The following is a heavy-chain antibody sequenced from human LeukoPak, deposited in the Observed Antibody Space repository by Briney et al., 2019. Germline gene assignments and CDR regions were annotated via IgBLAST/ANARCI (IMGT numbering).Heavy chain of an antibody. V-gene: IGHV3-7*01. Sequence: GGSLRLSCAASGFTFSSDWMIWVRQAPGKGLEWVANIKPDGGETYYVDSVKGRFTISRDNAKNSLYLQMNSLRAEDTAVYYCARDGKGLAYYFDYWGQGTLVTVSS. CDR1: GFTFSSDW. CDR3: ARDGKGLAYYFDY. CDR2: IKPDGGET. J-gene: IGHJ4*02. D-gene: IGHD6-19*01.